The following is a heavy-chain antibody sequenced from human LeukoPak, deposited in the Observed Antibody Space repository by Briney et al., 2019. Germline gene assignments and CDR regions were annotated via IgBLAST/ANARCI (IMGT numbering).Heavy chain of an antibody. Sequence: SVKVSCKASGGTFSSYAISWVRQAPGQGLEWMGGIIPIFGTANYAQKFQGRVTITADESTSTAYMELSSLRSEDTAVYYCARDVGSGSYREPMVVWGQGTLVTVSS. CDR2: IIPIFGTA. CDR1: GGTFSSYA. D-gene: IGHD3-10*01. V-gene: IGHV1-69*13. J-gene: IGHJ4*02. CDR3: ARDVGSGSYREPMVV.